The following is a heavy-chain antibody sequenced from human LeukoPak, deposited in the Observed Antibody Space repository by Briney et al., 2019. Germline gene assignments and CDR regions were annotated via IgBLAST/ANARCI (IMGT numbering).Heavy chain of an antibody. CDR2: IYPGDSDT. J-gene: IGHJ5*02. Sequence: GESLKISCKGSGYSFTSYWIGWVRQMPGKGLECMGIIYPGDSDTRYSPSFQGQVTISADKSISTAYLQWSSLKASDTAMYYCARCYYDSSGLFDPWGQGTLVTVSS. D-gene: IGHD3-22*01. CDR1: GYSFTSYW. V-gene: IGHV5-51*01. CDR3: ARCYYDSSGLFDP.